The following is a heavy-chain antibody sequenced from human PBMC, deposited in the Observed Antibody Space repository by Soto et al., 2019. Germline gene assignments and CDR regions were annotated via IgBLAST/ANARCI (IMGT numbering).Heavy chain of an antibody. J-gene: IGHJ4*02. CDR1: GYTFTTYD. CDR3: ARGATAVDLPYHY. D-gene: IGHD2-21*02. V-gene: IGHV1-46*01. Sequence: QVQLVQSGAEVKKPGASVKVSCKASGYTFTTYDIHWVRQAPGQGLEWMGVINPRGASTSYAPKFQGRISMTRDTSTSTVYMELSSLTSDDTAFYFCARGATAVDLPYHYWGQGTLVTVSS. CDR2: INPRGAST.